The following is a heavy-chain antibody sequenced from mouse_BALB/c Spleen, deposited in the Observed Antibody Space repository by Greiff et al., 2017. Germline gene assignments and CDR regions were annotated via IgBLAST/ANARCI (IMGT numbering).Heavy chain of an antibody. Sequence: VQLQQSGPGLVKPSQSLSLTCTVTGYSITSDYAWNWIRQFPGNKLEWMGYISYSGSTSYNPSLKSRISITRDTSKNQFFLQLNSVTTEDTATYYCALYDGYYNYYAMDYWGQGTSVTVSS. CDR2: ISYSGST. V-gene: IGHV3-2*02. CDR1: GYSITSDYA. CDR3: ALYDGYYNYYAMDY. D-gene: IGHD2-3*01. J-gene: IGHJ4*01.